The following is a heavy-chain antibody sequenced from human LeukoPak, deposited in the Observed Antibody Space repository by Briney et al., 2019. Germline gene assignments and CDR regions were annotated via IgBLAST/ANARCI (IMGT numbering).Heavy chain of an antibody. Sequence: ASVKVSCKASGSTFTSYDINWVRQATGQGLEWMGWMNPNSGSTGYAQKFQGRVTMTRNTSISTAYMELSSLRSEDTAVYYCARRRLVFRGGLRSEPFDPWGQGTLVTVSS. CDR2: MNPNSGST. CDR1: GSTFTSYD. D-gene: IGHD5-12*01. J-gene: IGHJ5*02. CDR3: ARRRLVFRGGLRSEPFDP. V-gene: IGHV1-8*01.